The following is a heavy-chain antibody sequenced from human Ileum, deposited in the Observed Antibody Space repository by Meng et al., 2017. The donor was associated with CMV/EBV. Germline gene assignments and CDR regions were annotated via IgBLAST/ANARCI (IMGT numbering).Heavy chain of an antibody. Sequence: QGQLGLSGAEVKKPGSSVKVSCEGSGGTFSSNAISWVRHAPGQGLEWMGVISPIFRTSNYAQKFQGRLTITADESTSTAYMELSSLTSGDTAVYYCATSGRGPKYYFDYWGQGTLVTVSS. D-gene: IGHD1-14*01. J-gene: IGHJ4*02. V-gene: IGHV1-69*12. CDR3: ATSGRGPKYYFDY. CDR2: ISPIFRTS. CDR1: GGTFSSNA.